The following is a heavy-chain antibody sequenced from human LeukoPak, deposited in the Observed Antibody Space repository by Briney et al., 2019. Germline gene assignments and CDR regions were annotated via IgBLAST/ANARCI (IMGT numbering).Heavy chain of an antibody. J-gene: IGHJ4*02. CDR3: ASRCPSYCTGGSCYSCDY. V-gene: IGHV4-31*03. CDR1: GGSISSGGYY. D-gene: IGHD2-15*01. CDR2: IYYSGST. Sequence: TLSLTCSVPGGSISSGGYYWGWIRQHPGKGLEWIGNIYYSGSTYYNPSLKSRVTISVDTSENQFSLKLTSVTAADTAVYYCASRCPSYCTGGSCYSCDYWGRGTLVTVSS.